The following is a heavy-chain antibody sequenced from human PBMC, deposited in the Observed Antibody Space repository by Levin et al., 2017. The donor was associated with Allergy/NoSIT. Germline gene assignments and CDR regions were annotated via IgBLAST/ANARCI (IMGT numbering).Heavy chain of an antibody. CDR2: ISGSGSPI. J-gene: IGHJ4*02. Sequence: SGGSLRLSCAASGFTFSDYYMSWIRQAPGKGLEWVSYISGSGSPIDYADSVEGRFTISRDNAKNSLYLQMNSLRAEDTAVYYCARSGRYYYDSSGYYRFWGQGTLVTVSP. CDR1: GFTFSDYY. D-gene: IGHD3-22*01. CDR3: ARSGRYYYDSSGYYRF. V-gene: IGHV3-11*01.